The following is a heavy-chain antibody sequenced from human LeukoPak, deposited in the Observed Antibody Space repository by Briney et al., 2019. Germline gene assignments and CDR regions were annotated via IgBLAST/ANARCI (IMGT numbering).Heavy chain of an antibody. Sequence: PSETLSLTCAVSGGSFSGYYWSWIRQPPGKGLEWIGEINHSGSTNYNPSLKGRVTISVDTSKNQFSLKLSSVTAADTAVYYCARAGYDSSGYYPWAFDYWGQGTLVTVSS. V-gene: IGHV4-34*01. CDR1: GGSFSGYY. J-gene: IGHJ4*02. CDR2: INHSGST. D-gene: IGHD3-22*01. CDR3: ARAGYDSSGYYPWAFDY.